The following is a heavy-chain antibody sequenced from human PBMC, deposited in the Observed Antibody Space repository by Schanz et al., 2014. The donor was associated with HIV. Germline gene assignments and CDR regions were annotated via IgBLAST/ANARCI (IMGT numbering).Heavy chain of an antibody. CDR3: ATSTPYLYDPDAFDI. CDR1: GGTFSIIA. CDR2: LVPVSTTA. D-gene: IGHD3-16*01. V-gene: IGHV1-69*01. J-gene: IGHJ3*02. Sequence: QVQLVQSGAEVKKPGSSVKVSCKATGGTFSIIAINWVRQAPGQGLHWMGGLVPVSTTAHHAKKFQGRVTITADQSTNTGYMELSRLDSEDTAVYYCATSTPYLYDPDAFDIWGQGTLVTVSS.